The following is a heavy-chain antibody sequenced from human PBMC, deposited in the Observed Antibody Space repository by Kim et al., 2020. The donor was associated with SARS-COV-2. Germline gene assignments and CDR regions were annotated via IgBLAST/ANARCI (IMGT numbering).Heavy chain of an antibody. CDR3: ARGDGDYDILTGYCYYYGMDV. Sequence: SVKVSCKASGGTFSSYAISWVRQAPGQGLEWMGGIIPIFGTANYAQKFQGRVTITADESTSTAYMELSSLRSEDTAVYYCARGDGDYDILTGYCYYYGMDVWGKRTTVTVSS. J-gene: IGHJ6*04. V-gene: IGHV1-69*13. CDR1: GGTFSSYA. D-gene: IGHD3-9*01. CDR2: IIPIFGTA.